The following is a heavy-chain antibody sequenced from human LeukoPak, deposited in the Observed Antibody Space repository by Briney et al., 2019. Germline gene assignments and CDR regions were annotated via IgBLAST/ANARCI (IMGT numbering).Heavy chain of an antibody. D-gene: IGHD1-26*01. CDR2: IYYSGST. V-gene: IGHV4-39*07. CDR3: ARDRYGSYYRMSWFDP. CDR1: GFTFSSYA. Sequence: GSLRLSCAASGFTFSSYAMSWVRQPPGKGLEWIGSIYYSGSTYYNPSLKSRVTISVDTSKNQFSLKLSSVTAADTAVYYCARDRYGSYYRMSWFDPWGQGTLVTVSS. J-gene: IGHJ5*02.